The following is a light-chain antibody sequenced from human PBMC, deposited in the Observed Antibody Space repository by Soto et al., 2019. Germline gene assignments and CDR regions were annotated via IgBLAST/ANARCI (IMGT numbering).Light chain of an antibody. CDR2: GAS. CDR1: QRISNNF. J-gene: IGKJ2*01. CDR3: QQYGRSPFT. Sequence: EIVLTQSPGTLSLSPGERATLSCRASQRISNNFLAWFQQKPGLAPRLLIHGASTRPSGVPDRFSGGGSGTDFVLTISRLEPEDFAVYYCQQYGRSPFTFGRGTKLQIK. V-gene: IGKV3-20*01.